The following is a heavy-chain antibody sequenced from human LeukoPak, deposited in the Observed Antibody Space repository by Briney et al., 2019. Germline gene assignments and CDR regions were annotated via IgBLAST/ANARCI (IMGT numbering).Heavy chain of an antibody. J-gene: IGHJ6*02. CDR2: IYYSGRT. V-gene: IGHV4-59*01. Sequence: SETLSLTCTVSGGSISSYYWIWLRQPPGQGLEWVGYIYYSGRTNYNPSLKSRVTISVDTSNNQFSLKLSSVTAADTAVYYCAGGWSGYYGSGSHYGMDDWGQGTTVTVSS. CDR1: GGSISSYY. D-gene: IGHD3-10*01. CDR3: AGGWSGYYGSGSHYGMDD.